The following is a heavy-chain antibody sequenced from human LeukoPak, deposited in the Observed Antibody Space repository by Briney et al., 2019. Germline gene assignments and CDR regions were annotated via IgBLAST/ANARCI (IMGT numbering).Heavy chain of an antibody. J-gene: IGHJ4*02. CDR3: ARDRGYYGSGSYYHFDY. CDR2: IYYSGST. Sequence: SETLSLTCTVSGGSISTYYWSWIRQPPGKGLEWIGYIYYSGSTSYNPSLKSRVTISVDTSKDQFSLKLSSVTAADTAVYYCARDRGYYGSGSYYHFDYWGQGTLVTVSS. D-gene: IGHD3-10*01. V-gene: IGHV4-59*01. CDR1: GGSISTYY.